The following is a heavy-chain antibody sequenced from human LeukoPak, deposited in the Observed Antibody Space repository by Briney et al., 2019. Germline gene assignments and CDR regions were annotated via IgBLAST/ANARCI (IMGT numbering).Heavy chain of an antibody. CDR1: GGSISNSTYY. J-gene: IGHJ4*02. V-gene: IGHV4-39*07. CDR3: ARSGVLWNLYY. D-gene: IGHD1-1*01. CDR2: IYYSGST. Sequence: SETLSLTCTVSGGSISNSTYYWGWIRQPPGKGLEWIGSIYYSGSTYYNPSLKSRVTISVDTSKNQFSLKLSSVTAADTAVYCCARSGVLWNLYYWGQGALVTVSS.